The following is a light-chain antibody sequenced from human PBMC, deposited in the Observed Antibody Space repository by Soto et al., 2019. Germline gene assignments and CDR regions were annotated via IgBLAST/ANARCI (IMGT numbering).Light chain of an antibody. CDR3: QHYNSYSEA. CDR2: KAS. V-gene: IGKV1-5*03. Sequence: DIQTTQSPSTLSGSVGDRVTITCRGSQTISSWLAWYQQKPGKAPKLLIYKASTLKSGVPSRFSGSGSGTEFTLTISSLQPDDFATYYCQHYNSYSEAFGQGTKVDIK. J-gene: IGKJ1*01. CDR1: QTISSW.